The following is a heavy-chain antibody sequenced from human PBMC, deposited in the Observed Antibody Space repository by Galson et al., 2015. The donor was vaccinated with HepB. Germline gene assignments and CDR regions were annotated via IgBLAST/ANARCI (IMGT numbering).Heavy chain of an antibody. J-gene: IGHJ4*02. Sequence: SLRLSCAASEFTFSSYWMSWVRQAPGKGLEWVAHINKDGSQTYYVDSVKGRFTISRGNAKNSLYLQMNSLRAEDTAVYYCARDPDKSVHGMDLDYWGQGTLVTVSS. V-gene: IGHV3-7*03. CDR1: EFTFSSYW. CDR2: INKDGSQT. CDR3: ARDPDKSVHGMDLDY. D-gene: IGHD1-1*01.